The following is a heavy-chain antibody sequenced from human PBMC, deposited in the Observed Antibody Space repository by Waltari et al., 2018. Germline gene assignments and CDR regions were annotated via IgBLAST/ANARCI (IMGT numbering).Heavy chain of an antibody. D-gene: IGHD3-3*01. CDR3: ARVPSVDLLSGYYGKGMDV. CDR1: GFTFGNFW. CDR2: INGDGTDS. V-gene: IGHV3-74*03. J-gene: IGHJ6*02. Sequence: VLLEESGGGLVQPGESLRLSCAASGFTFGNFWMHWVRQGPGKGLVWVGRINGDGTDSTDAGLLNGRLSISRDNAKNRLYLHIDSLRVEDTAVYYCARVPSVDLLSGYYGKGMDVWGQGTTVTV.